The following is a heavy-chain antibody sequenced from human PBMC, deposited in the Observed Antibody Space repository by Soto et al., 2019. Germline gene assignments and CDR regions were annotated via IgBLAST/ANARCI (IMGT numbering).Heavy chain of an antibody. CDR3: ARDAHPHSPGGNWFDP. Sequence: SETLSLTCTVSGGSISSGGYYWSWIRQHPGKGLEWIGYIYYSGSTYYNPSLKSRVTISVDTSKNQFSLKLSSVTAADTAVYYCARDAHPHSPGGNWFDPWGQGTLVTVSS. CDR2: IYYSGST. D-gene: IGHD2-21*01. V-gene: IGHV4-31*03. CDR1: GGSISSGGYY. J-gene: IGHJ5*02.